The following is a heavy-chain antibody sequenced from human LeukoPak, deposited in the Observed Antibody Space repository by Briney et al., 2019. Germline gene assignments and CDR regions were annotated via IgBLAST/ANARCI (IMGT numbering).Heavy chain of an antibody. J-gene: IGHJ3*02. CDR1: GFTFIDYY. D-gene: IGHD6-13*01. CDR2: ISSSGSTI. Sequence: GGSLRLSCAASGFTFIDYYMSWIPQAPGQGLEWVSYISSSGSTIYYADSVKGRVTISRDNAKNSLYLQMNSLRAEDTAVYYCARGAQQLGNDAFDIWGQGTMVTVSS. V-gene: IGHV3-11*01. CDR3: ARGAQQLGNDAFDI.